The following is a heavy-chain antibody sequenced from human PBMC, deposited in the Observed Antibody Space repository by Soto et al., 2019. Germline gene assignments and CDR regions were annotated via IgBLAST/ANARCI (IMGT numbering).Heavy chain of an antibody. D-gene: IGHD6-19*01. CDR2: MYHSGST. Sequence: SEILSLPYGVSGGNSSSGGYSWSWIRQPPGKGLEWIGYMYHSGSTYYNPSLKSRVTISVDRSKNQFSLKLSSVTAADTAVYYCARGGLLPDYWGQGTLVTVSS. CDR1: GGNSSSGGYS. CDR3: ARGGLLPDY. J-gene: IGHJ4*02. V-gene: IGHV4-30-2*01.